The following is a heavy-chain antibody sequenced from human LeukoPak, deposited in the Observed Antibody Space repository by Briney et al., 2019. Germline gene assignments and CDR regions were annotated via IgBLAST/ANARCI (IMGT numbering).Heavy chain of an antibody. D-gene: IGHD3-16*02. Sequence: ASVKVSCKASGYTFTSYGISWVRQAPGQGLEWMGWISGYNGKTNYAQKVQGRVTMTTDTSTSTACMELRSLRSDDTAVYYCARVRVVLSEIDYWGQGTLVTVSS. CDR3: ARVRVVLSEIDY. CDR1: GYTFTSYG. CDR2: ISGYNGKT. J-gene: IGHJ4*02. V-gene: IGHV1-18*01.